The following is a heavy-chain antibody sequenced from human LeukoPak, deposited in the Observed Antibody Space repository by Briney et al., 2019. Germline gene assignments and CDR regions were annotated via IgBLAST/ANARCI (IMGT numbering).Heavy chain of an antibody. CDR3: AISGGFWSGYYYMDV. CDR1: GGSISSGGYY. J-gene: IGHJ6*03. D-gene: IGHD3-3*01. V-gene: IGHV4-31*03. Sequence: PSQTLSLTCTVSGGSISSGGYYWSWIRQHPGMGLEWIGYIYYSGSTYYNPSLKSRVTISVDTSKNQFSLKLSSVTAADTAVYYCAISGGFWSGYYYMDVWGKGTTVTVSS. CDR2: IYYSGST.